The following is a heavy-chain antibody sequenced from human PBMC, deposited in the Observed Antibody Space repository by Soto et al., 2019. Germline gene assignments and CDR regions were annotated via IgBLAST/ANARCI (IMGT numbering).Heavy chain of an antibody. J-gene: IGHJ4*02. CDR1: GLTFRSYW. V-gene: IGHV3-74*03. CDR3: VGDMKVWRLDS. Sequence: EVQLVESGGGLVQPGESLRLSCAASGLTFRSYWMQWVRQAPGKGLVWVSRINTDGSVAMYEDSVKGRFTISGDNAKNTLYLHMNSLRAEDTAVYYCVGDMKVWRLDSWGQGTLVTVSS. CDR2: INTDGSVA. D-gene: IGHD3-16*01.